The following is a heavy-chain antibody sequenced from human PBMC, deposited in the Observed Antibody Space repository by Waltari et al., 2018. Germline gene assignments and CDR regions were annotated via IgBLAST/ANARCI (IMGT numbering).Heavy chain of an antibody. CDR1: GFTFSYHW. Sequence: EVQLVESGGGLVQPGGSLRLSCAASGFTFSYHWMTWVRQAPGKGLGWVANIKEDGGENYYVDSVKGRFTISRDNAKNSLYLQMNSLRAEDTAVYYCARLYMAAFDYWDEGTLVTVSS. J-gene: IGHJ4*02. V-gene: IGHV3-7*01. CDR2: IKEDGGEN. D-gene: IGHD1-20*01. CDR3: ARLYMAAFDY.